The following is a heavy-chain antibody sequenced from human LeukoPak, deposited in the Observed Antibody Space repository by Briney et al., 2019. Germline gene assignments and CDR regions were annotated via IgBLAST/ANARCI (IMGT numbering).Heavy chain of an antibody. CDR3: ARDAHMTTVTSGYYYGMDV. J-gene: IGHJ6*04. Sequence: ASVKVSCKASGYTFTSYAMHWVRQAPGQRLECMGWINAGNGNTKYSQKFQGRVTITRDTSASTAYMELSSLRSEDTAVYYCARDAHMTTVTSGYYYGMDVWGKGTTVTVSS. V-gene: IGHV1-3*01. CDR2: INAGNGNT. CDR1: GYTFTSYA. D-gene: IGHD4-17*01.